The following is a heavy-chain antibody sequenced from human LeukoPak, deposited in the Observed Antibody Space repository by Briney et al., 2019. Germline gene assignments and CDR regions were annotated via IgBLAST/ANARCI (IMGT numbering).Heavy chain of an antibody. CDR2: INPNSGVT. CDR3: ARVGQWLVENDWFDP. Sequence: APVKVSCKASGYTFTGYYMHWVRQAPGQGLEWMGWINPNSGVTNYAQQFQGRVTMTRDTSISTVYMELSRLRSDDTAVYYCARVGQWLVENDWFDPWGQGTLVTVSS. J-gene: IGHJ5*02. V-gene: IGHV1-2*02. D-gene: IGHD6-19*01. CDR1: GYTFTGYY.